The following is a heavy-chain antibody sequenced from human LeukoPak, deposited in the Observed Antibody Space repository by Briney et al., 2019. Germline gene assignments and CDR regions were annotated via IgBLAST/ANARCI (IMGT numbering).Heavy chain of an antibody. J-gene: IGHJ4*02. CDR1: GFTFSGSA. CDR2: IRSKANSYVT. D-gene: IGHD2-2*01. CDR3: TRPTVGYCSSTSCPIGI. Sequence: GGSLKLSCAASGFTFSGSAMHWVRHASGKGREWVGRIRSKANSYVTAYGASVKGRFTISRDDSKNTAYLQMNSLKTEDTDVYYCTRPTVGYCSSTSCPIGIWGQGTLATVSS. V-gene: IGHV3-73*01.